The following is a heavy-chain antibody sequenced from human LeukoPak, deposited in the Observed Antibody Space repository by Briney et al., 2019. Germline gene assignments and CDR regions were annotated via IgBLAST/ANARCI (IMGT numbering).Heavy chain of an antibody. J-gene: IGHJ4*02. CDR1: GYSISSGYY. CDR3: ARGALMDY. D-gene: IGHD2-8*01. Sequence: SETLSLTCTVSGYSISSGYYWGWIRQPPGKGLEWIGSIYHSGSTYYNPSLKSRVTISVDTSKNQFSLKLSSVTAADTAVYYCARGALMDYWGQGTLVTVSS. V-gene: IGHV4-38-2*02. CDR2: IYHSGST.